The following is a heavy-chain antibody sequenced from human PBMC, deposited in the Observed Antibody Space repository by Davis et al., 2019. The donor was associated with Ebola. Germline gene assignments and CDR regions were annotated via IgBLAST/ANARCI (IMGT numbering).Heavy chain of an antibody. D-gene: IGHD5-18*01. CDR2: IYRDERT. CDR1: GFIVSDKY. Sequence: GESLKISCAASGFIVSDKYMSWVRQAPGKGLEWVSVIYRDERTYYADSVKGRFTVSRDNSKNTLSLQMNSLRGDDTAVYYCARASEGGFGYGYLGFWGQGTLVTVSS. CDR3: ARASEGGFGYGYLGF. V-gene: IGHV3-53*05. J-gene: IGHJ4*02.